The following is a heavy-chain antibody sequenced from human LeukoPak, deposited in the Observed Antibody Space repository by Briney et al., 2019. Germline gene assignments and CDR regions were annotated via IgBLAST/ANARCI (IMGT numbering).Heavy chain of an antibody. CDR2: IKQDGSEK. V-gene: IGHV3-7*03. Sequence: PGGSLRLSCAASGITLSVYWMSWVRQAPGKGLEWVANIKQDGSEKYYRDSVQGRFTISRDNAKNSLYLQMNSLRAEDTAVYYCARDGAAAAAYFDYWGQGTLVTVSS. CDR3: ARDGAAAAAYFDY. J-gene: IGHJ4*02. CDR1: GITLSVYW. D-gene: IGHD6-13*01.